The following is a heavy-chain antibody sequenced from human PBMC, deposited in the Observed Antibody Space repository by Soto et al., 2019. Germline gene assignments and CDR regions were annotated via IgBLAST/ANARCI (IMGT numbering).Heavy chain of an antibody. Sequence: GGSLRLSCAASGFTFSSYAMSWVRQAPGKGLEWVSAISGSGGSTYYADSVKGRFTISRDNSKNTLYLQMNSLRAEDTAVYYCAKPLPIGYCSGGSCSNAFDIWGQGTMVTVSS. J-gene: IGHJ3*02. CDR1: GFTFSSYA. CDR3: AKPLPIGYCSGGSCSNAFDI. V-gene: IGHV3-23*01. D-gene: IGHD2-15*01. CDR2: ISGSGGST.